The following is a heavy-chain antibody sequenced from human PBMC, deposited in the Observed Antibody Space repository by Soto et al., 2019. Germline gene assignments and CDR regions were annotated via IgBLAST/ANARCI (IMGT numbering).Heavy chain of an antibody. Sequence: GGSLRLSCAASGFTFSSYAMSWVRQAPGKGLEWVSAISGSGGSTYYADSVKGRFTISRDNSKNTLYLQMNSLRPEDRAVYYGAKPYRGSYYDGSYYYFSSHPFDIWGQGTMVTVSS. D-gene: IGHD3-22*01. J-gene: IGHJ3*02. CDR1: GFTFSSYA. CDR2: ISGSGGST. CDR3: AKPYRGSYYDGSYYYFSSHPFDI. V-gene: IGHV3-23*01.